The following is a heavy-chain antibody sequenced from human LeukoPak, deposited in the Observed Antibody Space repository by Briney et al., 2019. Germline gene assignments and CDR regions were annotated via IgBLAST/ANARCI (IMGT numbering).Heavy chain of an antibody. CDR2: IYYSGST. CDR3: ARRHRWDYFDY. V-gene: IGHV4-59*08. CDR1: GGSISSYY. D-gene: IGHD6-13*01. J-gene: IGHJ4*02. Sequence: SETLSLTCTVSGGSISSYYWSWIRQPPGKGLEWIGYIYYSGSTNYNPSFKSRVTISVDTSKNQFSLKLSPVTAADTAVYYCARRHRWDYFDYWGQGTLVTVSS.